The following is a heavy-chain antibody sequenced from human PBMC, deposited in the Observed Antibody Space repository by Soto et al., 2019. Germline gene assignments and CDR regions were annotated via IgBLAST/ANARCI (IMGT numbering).Heavy chain of an antibody. CDR3: ARVLTMVRGVIITGPYYYYGMDV. V-gene: IGHV1-69*13. CDR1: GGTFSSYA. D-gene: IGHD3-10*01. Sequence: ASVKVSCKASGGTFSSYAISWVRQAPGQGLEWMGGIIPIFGTANYAQKFQGRVTITADESTSTAYMELSSLRSEDTAVYYCARVLTMVRGVIITGPYYYYGMDVWGQGTTVTVSS. J-gene: IGHJ6*02. CDR2: IIPIFGTA.